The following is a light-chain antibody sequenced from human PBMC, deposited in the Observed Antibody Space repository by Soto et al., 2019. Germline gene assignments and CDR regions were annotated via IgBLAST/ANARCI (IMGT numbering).Light chain of an antibody. J-gene: IGLJ1*01. CDR2: EVN. CDR3: TSCITANTRCV. CDR1: SSDIGRYNY. V-gene: IGLV2-14*01. Sequence: QSVLTQPASLSGSPGQSITISCTGTSSDIGRYNYVSWFQQHPGKVPKLVIFEVNYRPSGVSDRFSGSKSGNTASLTITGLQAEDEADYYCTSCITANTRCVFGSGTKVTVL.